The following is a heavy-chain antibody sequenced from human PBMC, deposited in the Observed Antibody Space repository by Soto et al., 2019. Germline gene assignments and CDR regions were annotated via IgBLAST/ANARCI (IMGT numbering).Heavy chain of an antibody. CDR1: GYPFNTYY. D-gene: IGHD2-21*02. J-gene: IGHJ4*02. Sequence: ASVKVSCESSGYPFNTYYLHWVRQAPGQGLEWMGMIHPSGGGSTYAQKFLGRVTMTMDSSTSTVFMELTSLRSADTAVYYYARGGHIAVVTDSFDSWGQGTLVTVS. CDR3: ARGGHIAVVTDSFDS. CDR2: IHPSGGGS. V-gene: IGHV1-46*02.